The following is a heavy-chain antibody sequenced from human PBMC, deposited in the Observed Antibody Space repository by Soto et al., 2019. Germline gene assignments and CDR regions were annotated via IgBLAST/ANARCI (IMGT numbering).Heavy chain of an antibody. Sequence: PSETLSLTCAVSGYSISSGYYLGWIRQPPGKGLEWIGSIYHSGSTYYNPSLKSRVTISVVTSKNQFSLKLSSVTAADTAVYYCAREQLGPNDYYYYYGMDVWGQGTTVTVSS. CDR3: AREQLGPNDYYYYYGMDV. V-gene: IGHV4-38-2*01. CDR2: IYHSGST. CDR1: GYSISSGYY. J-gene: IGHJ6*02. D-gene: IGHD6-6*01.